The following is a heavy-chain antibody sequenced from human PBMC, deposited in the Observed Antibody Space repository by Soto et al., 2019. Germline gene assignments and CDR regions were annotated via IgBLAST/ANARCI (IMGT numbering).Heavy chain of an antibody. Sequence: QVQLVQSGAEVKKPGSSVKVSCKASGGTFSSYAISWVRQAPGQGLEWMGGIIPNFGTANYAQKFQGRVTITADKSTSTAYMELSSLRSEDTAVYYCARGSVVVPAATIHYYYGMDVWGQGTTVTVSS. D-gene: IGHD2-2*01. CDR2: IIPNFGTA. CDR1: GGTFSSYA. CDR3: ARGSVVVPAATIHYYYGMDV. V-gene: IGHV1-69*06. J-gene: IGHJ6*02.